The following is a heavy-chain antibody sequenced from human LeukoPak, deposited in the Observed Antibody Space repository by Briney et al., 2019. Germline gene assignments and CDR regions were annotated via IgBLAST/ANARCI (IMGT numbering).Heavy chain of an antibody. CDR3: AKDPRYCSSTSCYY. J-gene: IGHJ4*02. CDR2: ISGSGGST. Sequence: GGSLRLSCAASGFTFSSYAMTWVRQAPGKGLEWVSAISGSGGSTYYADSMKGRFTISRDNSKNTLYLHMNSLRAEDTAVYYCAKDPRYCSSTSCYYWGQGTLVTVSS. D-gene: IGHD2-2*01. CDR1: GFTFSSYA. V-gene: IGHV3-23*01.